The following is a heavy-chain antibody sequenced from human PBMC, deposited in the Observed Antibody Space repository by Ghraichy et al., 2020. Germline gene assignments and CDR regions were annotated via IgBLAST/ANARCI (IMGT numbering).Heavy chain of an antibody. V-gene: IGHV4-39*02. D-gene: IGHD2-15*01. Sequence: SETLSLTCAVSGASINSRSFYWGWIRQPPGKGLEWITSIYYSGHSYDNPSLKSRLTFSLDTSKNHFSLQLHSVPAADTAVYFCASARIVEVFGARNHNWFDPWGQGTLVSVSS. J-gene: IGHJ5*02. CDR3: ASARIVEVFGARNHNWFDP. CDR1: GASINSRSFY. CDR2: IYYSGHS.